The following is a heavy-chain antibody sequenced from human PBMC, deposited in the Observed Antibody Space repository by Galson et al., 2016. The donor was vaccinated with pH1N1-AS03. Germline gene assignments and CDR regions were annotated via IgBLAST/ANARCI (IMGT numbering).Heavy chain of an antibody. D-gene: IGHD2-21*01. V-gene: IGHV3-74*03. CDR2: ISRDGSTR. CDR3: VAYDWGRPDF. CDR1: GFTLSAYW. Sequence: SLRLSCAVSGFTLSAYWMYWVRQTPGKRPVWVSRISRDGSTREHADSVKGRFSVSRDNARNTLHLHMSNLRDDDTAVYYCVAYDWGRPDFLGQGTLVTVSS. J-gene: IGHJ4*02.